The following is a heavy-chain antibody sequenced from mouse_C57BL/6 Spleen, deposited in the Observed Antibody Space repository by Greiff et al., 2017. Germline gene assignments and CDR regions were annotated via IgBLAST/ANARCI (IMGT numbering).Heavy chain of an antibody. V-gene: IGHV14-3*01. D-gene: IGHD1-1*01. Sequence: VQLQQSVAELVRPGASVKLSCTASGFNIKNTYMHWVKQRPEQGLEWIGRLDPANGNTKYDPKFQGKATITADTSSNTAYLQLSSLTSEDPAIYYCASYYCGSTSFAYWGQGTLVTVSA. CDR1: GFNIKNTY. CDR3: ASYYCGSTSFAY. CDR2: LDPANGNT. J-gene: IGHJ3*01.